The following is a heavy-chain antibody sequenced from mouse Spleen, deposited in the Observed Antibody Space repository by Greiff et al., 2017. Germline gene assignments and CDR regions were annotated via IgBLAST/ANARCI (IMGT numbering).Heavy chain of an antibody. CDR1: GSTFSDYG. Sequence: EVQLQESGGGLVKPGGSLKLSCAASGSTFSDYGMHWVRQAPEKGLEWVAYISSGSSTIYYADTVKGRFTISRDNAKNTLFLQMTSLRSEDTAMYYCARGGNYEAWFAYWGQGTLVTVSA. D-gene: IGHD2-1*01. V-gene: IGHV5-17*01. CDR2: ISSGSSTI. CDR3: ARGGNYEAWFAY. J-gene: IGHJ3*01.